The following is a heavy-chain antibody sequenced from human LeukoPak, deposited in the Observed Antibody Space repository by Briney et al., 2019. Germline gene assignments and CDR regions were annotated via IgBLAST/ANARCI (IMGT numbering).Heavy chain of an antibody. CDR1: GGSFSSYY. J-gene: IGHJ5*02. V-gene: IGHV4-34*01. CDR3: ARGRSDTVAQLGGWFDP. Sequence: SETLSLTCAVYGGSFSSYYWSWIRQPPGKGLEWIGEINHSGSTNYNPSLKSRVTISVDTSKNQFSLKLSSVTAADTAVYYCARGRSDTVAQLGGWFDPWGQGTLVTVSS. D-gene: IGHD4-23*01. CDR2: INHSGST.